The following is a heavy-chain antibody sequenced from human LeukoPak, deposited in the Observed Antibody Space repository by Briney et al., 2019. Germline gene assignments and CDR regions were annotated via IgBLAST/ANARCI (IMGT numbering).Heavy chain of an antibody. CDR1: GFTLSNYW. J-gene: IGHJ4*02. D-gene: IGHD5-12*01. CDR3: AKGGATICDN. V-gene: IGHV3-74*01. Sequence: GGSLRLSCAASGFTLSNYWMHWVRHAPGKGLVWVSRINSNGSSTNYADSVKGRFTISRDNAKNTLYLQMSSLRAEDTAVYYCAKGGATICDNWGQGTLVTVSS. CDR2: INSNGSST.